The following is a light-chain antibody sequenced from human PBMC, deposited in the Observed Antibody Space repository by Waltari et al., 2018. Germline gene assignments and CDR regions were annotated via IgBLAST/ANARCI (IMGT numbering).Light chain of an antibody. Sequence: DIQMTQSPSSLSASVGDIVTITCQASQGIGNNLNWYQQKPGKAPKVLIYRASSLQSGFPSRFSGSGSGADFTLTISSLQPEDFATYYCQQGFNYPLTFGGGTKVEIK. CDR3: QQGFNYPLT. CDR1: QGIGNN. J-gene: IGKJ4*01. V-gene: IGKV1-16*01. CDR2: RAS.